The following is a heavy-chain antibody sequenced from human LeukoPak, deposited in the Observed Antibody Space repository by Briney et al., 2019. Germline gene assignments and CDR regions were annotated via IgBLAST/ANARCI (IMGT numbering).Heavy chain of an antibody. J-gene: IGHJ4*02. V-gene: IGHV4-39*01. CDR2: IYYSGST. Sequence: SETLSLTCAVYGGSISSSSYYWGWIRQPPGKGLEWIGGIYYSGSTYYNPSLKSRVTISVDTSKNQFSLKLSSVTAADTAVYYCARDPYCSSTSCYDHYFDYWGQGTLVTVSS. CDR1: GGSISSSSYY. CDR3: ARDPYCSSTSCYDHYFDY. D-gene: IGHD2-2*01.